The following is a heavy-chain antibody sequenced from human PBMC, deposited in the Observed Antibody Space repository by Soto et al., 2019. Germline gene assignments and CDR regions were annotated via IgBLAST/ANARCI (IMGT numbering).Heavy chain of an antibody. J-gene: IGHJ6*03. CDR2: INPNGGAT. CDR3: ARESGGATATLDYYYFYMDV. Sequence: QVQLVQSGAEVKKPGASVTVSCKASGYTFSDYYLHWVRQAPGQGPEWMGWINPNGGATKVARKFQGRVTMTRDTSVRTAFMELNRLKFDDTAVYYCARESGGATATLDYYYFYMDVWGKGTTVTVSS. CDR1: GYTFSDYY. V-gene: IGHV1-2*02. D-gene: IGHD5-12*01.